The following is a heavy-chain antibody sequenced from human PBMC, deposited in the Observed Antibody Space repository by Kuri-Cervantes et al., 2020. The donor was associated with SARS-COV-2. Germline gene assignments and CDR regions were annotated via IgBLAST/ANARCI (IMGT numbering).Heavy chain of an antibody. CDR3: AGGEGGTGTDFGSNWFVP. CDR1: GGSFSGYY. J-gene: IGHJ5*02. V-gene: IGHV4-34*01. Sequence: ESLKISCAVYGGSFSGYYWSWIRQPPGKGLEWIGEINHSGSTNYNPSLKSRVTISVDTSKKQFSLKLSSVTGADTAVYYCAGGEGGTGTDFGSNWFVPWGQGTLVTVSS. CDR2: INHSGST. D-gene: IGHD1-7*01.